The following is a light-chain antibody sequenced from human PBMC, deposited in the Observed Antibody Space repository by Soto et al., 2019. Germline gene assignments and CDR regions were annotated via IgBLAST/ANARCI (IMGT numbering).Light chain of an antibody. CDR2: GTS. V-gene: IGKV3-20*01. CDR3: QQSGTSPCT. Sequence: EIVLTQSPGTLSLSSGERATLSCRASQSVTSNSLAWYQQRPGQAPRLLIYGTSTRATGIPDRFSGSGSGTDFTLIISRLEPEDFAMYYCQQSGTSPCTFGQGTKVDIK. J-gene: IGKJ2*02. CDR1: QSVTSNS.